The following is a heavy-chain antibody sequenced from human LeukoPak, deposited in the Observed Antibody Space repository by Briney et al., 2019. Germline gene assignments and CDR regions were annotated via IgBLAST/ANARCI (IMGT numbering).Heavy chain of an antibody. CDR1: GYTFTSYA. CDR3: ARGIQLWFGNAFDI. CDR2: INTNTGNP. J-gene: IGHJ3*02. Sequence: ASVKVSCKASGYTFTSYAMNWVRQAPGQGFEWMGWINTNTGNPTYVQGFTGRFVFSLDTSVSTAYLQISSLKAEDTAVYYCARGIQLWFGNAFDIWGQGTMVTVSS. V-gene: IGHV7-4-1*02. D-gene: IGHD5-18*01.